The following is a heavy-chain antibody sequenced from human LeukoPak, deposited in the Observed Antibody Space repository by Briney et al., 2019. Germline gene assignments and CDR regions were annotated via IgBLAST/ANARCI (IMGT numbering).Heavy chain of an antibody. CDR2: ITSSSDT. V-gene: IGHV3-11*06. CDR3: VRRVWGTPDY. Sequence: GGSLRLSCAASGFTFSDYYMGWIRQAPGKGLEWLSYITSSSDTKYADSVKGRFTISRDNAKNSLYLQMNSLSVADTAVYCCVRRVWGTPDYWGQGTLVTVSS. D-gene: IGHD3-16*01. CDR1: GFTFSDYY. J-gene: IGHJ4*02.